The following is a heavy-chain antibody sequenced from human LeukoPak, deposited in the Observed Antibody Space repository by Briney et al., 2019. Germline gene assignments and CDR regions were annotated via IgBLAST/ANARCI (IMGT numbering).Heavy chain of an antibody. CDR1: GYAFTGYY. Sequence: ASVKVSCKASGYAFTGYYMHWVREAPGQGLEWMGWINPNSGGTNYAQKFQGGVTMTRDTSISTAYMGLSRLRSDDTAVYYFARPRGYSSTGFYYWGEGTLVTVSS. CDR3: ARPRGYSSTGFYY. D-gene: IGHD6-13*01. V-gene: IGHV1-2*02. CDR2: INPNSGGT. J-gene: IGHJ4*02.